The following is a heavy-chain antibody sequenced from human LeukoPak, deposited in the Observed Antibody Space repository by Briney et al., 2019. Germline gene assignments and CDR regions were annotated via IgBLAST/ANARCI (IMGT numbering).Heavy chain of an antibody. D-gene: IGHD2-2*01. V-gene: IGHV3-53*01. J-gene: IGHJ4*02. Sequence: PGGSLRLSCAASGFTVSSNHMSWVRQAPGKGLEWVSLICTGGSTYYADSVKGRFTISRDNSKNTLYLQMNSLRAEDTAVYYCARDIFSSVATYYFDYWGQGTLVTVSS. CDR1: GFTVSSNH. CDR2: ICTGGST. CDR3: ARDIFSSVATYYFDY.